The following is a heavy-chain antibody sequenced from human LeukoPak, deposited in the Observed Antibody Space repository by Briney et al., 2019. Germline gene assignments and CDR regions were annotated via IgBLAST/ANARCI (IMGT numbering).Heavy chain of an antibody. CDR2: IKSDGSNS. J-gene: IGHJ4*02. D-gene: IGHD5-18*01. V-gene: IGHV3-74*01. CDR3: ARVFTHSSGYSYGPNFDY. Sequence: GGSLRLSCAASGFTFSTYWMHWVRQAPGTGLVWVSRIKSDGSNSNYADCVKGRFTISRDNAKNTLYLQMNSLRAEDTAVYYCARVFTHSSGYSYGPNFDYWGQGTLVTVSS. CDR1: GFTFSTYW.